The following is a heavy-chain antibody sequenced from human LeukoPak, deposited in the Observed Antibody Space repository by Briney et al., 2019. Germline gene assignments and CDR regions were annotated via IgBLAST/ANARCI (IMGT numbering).Heavy chain of an antibody. CDR1: GYTFTAYY. CDR2: INPNSGDT. Sequence: ASVKVSCRASGYTFTAYYIHWVRQAPGQGLEWMGWINPNSGDTTLLQRFQGRVTMTRDTSIITAYMELSSLTSDDTGMYYCARGPTLGLDIWGQASMVTVSS. V-gene: IGHV1-2*02. CDR3: ARGPTLGLDI. J-gene: IGHJ3*02.